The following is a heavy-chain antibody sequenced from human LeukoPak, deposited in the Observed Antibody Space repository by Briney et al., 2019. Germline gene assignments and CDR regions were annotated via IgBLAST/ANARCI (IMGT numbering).Heavy chain of an antibody. CDR1: GFTFSTYW. V-gene: IGHV3-74*01. Sequence: GGSLRLSCAASGFTFSTYWMLWVRPAPRKGLVWVSRIKSDGGTNYADSVKGRFTISRDNAKKTVSLQMNSLRLEDRGVYYCARAPSEIGGYYPEYFRHWGQGTLVTVSS. CDR3: ARAPSEIGGYYPEYFRH. D-gene: IGHD3-22*01. J-gene: IGHJ1*01. CDR2: IKSDGGT.